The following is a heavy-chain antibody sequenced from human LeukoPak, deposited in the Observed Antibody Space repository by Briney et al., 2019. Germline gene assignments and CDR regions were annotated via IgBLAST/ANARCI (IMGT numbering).Heavy chain of an antibody. Sequence: SETLSLTCTVSGGSISSYYWSWIRQPPGKGLEWIGYIYYSGSTNYNPSLKSRVTISVDTSKNQFSLKLSSVTAADTAVYYCASTHVGYSYGPGGYWGQGTLVTVSS. J-gene: IGHJ4*02. D-gene: IGHD5-18*01. CDR1: GGSISSYY. CDR2: IYYSGST. CDR3: ASTHVGYSYGPGGY. V-gene: IGHV4-59*12.